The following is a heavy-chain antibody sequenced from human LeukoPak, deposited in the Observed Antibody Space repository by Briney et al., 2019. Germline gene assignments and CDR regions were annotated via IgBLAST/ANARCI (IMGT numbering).Heavy chain of an antibody. Sequence: GGSLRLSCAASGFIFSSSAMSWVRQAPGKGREWISTITGSGERTYYADPVKGRFTISRDNSKNILYLQMNSLRAEDTAVYYCAKVDGEWELPTPFDYWGQGTLVTVSS. V-gene: IGHV3-23*01. CDR1: GFIFSSSA. D-gene: IGHD1-26*01. CDR3: AKVDGEWELPTPFDY. CDR2: ITGSGERT. J-gene: IGHJ4*02.